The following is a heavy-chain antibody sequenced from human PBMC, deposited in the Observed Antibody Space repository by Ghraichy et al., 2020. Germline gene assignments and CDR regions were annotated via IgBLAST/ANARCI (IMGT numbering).Heavy chain of an antibody. CDR2: INPNSGGT. CDR3: ARDRLGRSVYYYYYGMDV. V-gene: IGHV1-2*02. J-gene: IGHJ6*02. D-gene: IGHD3-16*01. Sequence: ASVKVSCKASGYTFTGYYMHWVRQAPGQGLEWMGWINPNSGGTNYAQKFQGRVTMTRDTSISTAYMELSRLRSDDTAVYYCARDRLGRSVYYYYYGMDVWGQGTTVTVSS. CDR1: GYTFTGYY.